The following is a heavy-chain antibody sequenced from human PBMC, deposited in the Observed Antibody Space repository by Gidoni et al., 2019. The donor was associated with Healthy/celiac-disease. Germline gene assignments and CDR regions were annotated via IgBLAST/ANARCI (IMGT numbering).Heavy chain of an antibody. D-gene: IGHD1-7*01. J-gene: IGHJ6*03. CDR1: GFTLSSDG. CDR2: IKQDGSEK. CDR3: AREGIYNWNFPNYYYYYMDV. Sequence: EVQLVESGGGWVQPGGSLRLSCAASGFTLSSDGMSWVRQAPGKGLEWVANIKQDGSEKYYVDSVKGRFTISRDNAKNSLYLQMNSLRAEDTAVYYCAREGIYNWNFPNYYYYYMDVWGKGTTVTVSS. V-gene: IGHV3-7*01.